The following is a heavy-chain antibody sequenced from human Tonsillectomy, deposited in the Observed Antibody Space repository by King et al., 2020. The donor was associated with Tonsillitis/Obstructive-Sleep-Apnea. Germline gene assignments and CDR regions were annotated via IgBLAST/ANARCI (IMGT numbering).Heavy chain of an antibody. Sequence: VQLVESGAEVKKPGASVKVSCKASGYTFISYGINWVRQAPGQGLEWMGWISAYNGNTNYAQKRQGRVTMTTDTSTSTTYMELRSLRSDDTAVYYCARGNIVGTKNWFDPWGQGTLVTVSS. CDR2: ISAYNGNT. CDR1: GYTFISYG. J-gene: IGHJ5*02. V-gene: IGHV1-18*01. CDR3: ARGNIVGTKNWFDP. D-gene: IGHD1-26*01.